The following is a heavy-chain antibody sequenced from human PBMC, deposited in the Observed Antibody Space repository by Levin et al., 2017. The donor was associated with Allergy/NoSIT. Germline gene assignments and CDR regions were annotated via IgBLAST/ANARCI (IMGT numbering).Heavy chain of an antibody. D-gene: IGHD3-3*01. V-gene: IGHV3-30-3*01. CDR2: ISYDGSNK. J-gene: IGHJ6*02. CDR1: GFTFSSYA. CDR3: ARDRRHYYDFWSGPYSVISPYYYYGMDV. Sequence: QTSETLSLTCAASGFTFSSYAMHWVRQAPGKGLEWVAVISYDGSNKYYADSVKGRFTISRDNSKNTLYLQMNSLRAEDTAVYYCARDRRHYYDFWSGPYSVISPYYYYGMDVWGQGTTVTVSS.